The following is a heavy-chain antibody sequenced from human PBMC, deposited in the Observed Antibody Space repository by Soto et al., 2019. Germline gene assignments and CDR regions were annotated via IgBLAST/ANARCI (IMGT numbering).Heavy chain of an antibody. CDR1: GFSLSTSGVG. V-gene: IGHV2-5*02. D-gene: IGHD5-12*01. CDR2: IYWDDDK. J-gene: IGHJ6*02. Sequence: SGPTLVNPTQTLTLTCTFSGFSLSTSGVGVGWIRQPPGKALEWLALIYWDDDKRYSPSLKSRLTITKDTSKNQVVLTMTNMDPVDTATYYCAHLLDIVATTPPGMDVWGQGTTVTVSS. CDR3: AHLLDIVATTPPGMDV.